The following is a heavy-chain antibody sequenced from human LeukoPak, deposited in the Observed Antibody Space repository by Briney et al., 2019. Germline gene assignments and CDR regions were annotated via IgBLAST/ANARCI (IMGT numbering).Heavy chain of an antibody. V-gene: IGHV3-66*02. Sequence: GGSLRLSCATSGVTSNYFTWVRQAPGKGLEWVSVIYNGGTTYYADSVKGRFTISRDNSKSTLFVYLQMNGLRTDDTAVYYCAGGGEAARSLHYWGQGTLVTVSS. CDR1: GVTSNY. CDR2: IYNGGTT. D-gene: IGHD6-6*01. CDR3: AGGGEAARSLHY. J-gene: IGHJ4*02.